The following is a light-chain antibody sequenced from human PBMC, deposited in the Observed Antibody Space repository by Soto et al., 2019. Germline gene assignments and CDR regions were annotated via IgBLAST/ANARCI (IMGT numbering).Light chain of an antibody. CDR2: DSS. Sequence: EIVLTQAPATLALSPGERATLSCRASQSVRDELGWYQQKPGQAPRLLIFDSSNRATGIPARFSGSGSGTEFSFTVTSLQSEDFAVYYCQQYDQWPITFGQGTQLEIK. V-gene: IGKV3D-15*01. CDR1: QSVRDE. J-gene: IGKJ5*01. CDR3: QQYDQWPIT.